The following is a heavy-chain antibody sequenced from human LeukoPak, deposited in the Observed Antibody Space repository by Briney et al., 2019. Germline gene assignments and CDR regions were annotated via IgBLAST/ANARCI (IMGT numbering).Heavy chain of an antibody. CDR2: ISSDSSYI. J-gene: IGHJ4*02. CDR1: GFTFSGYS. V-gene: IGHV3-21*01. CDR3: ARDYDGYNFLPEY. D-gene: IGHD5-24*01. Sequence: PGGSPRLSCAASGFTFSGYSMNWIRQAPGKGLEWVSSISSDSSYINYADSVKGRFTISRDNARNSLYLHMNSLRGEDTAVYYCARDYDGYNFLPEYWGQGTLVTVSS.